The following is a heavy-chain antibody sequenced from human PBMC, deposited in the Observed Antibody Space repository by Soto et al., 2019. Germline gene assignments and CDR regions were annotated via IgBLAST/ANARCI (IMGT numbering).Heavy chain of an antibody. V-gene: IGHV3-23*01. CDR1: GFIFSSFA. J-gene: IGHJ4*02. Sequence: GGSLRLSCAASGFIFSSFAMSWVRQAPGKGLEWVSTISNNGGSTYSADSVKGRFTISRDNSKNTLYLQMNSLRAEDTAVYYCARDLRITIFGVVTLADYWGQGTLVTVSS. D-gene: IGHD3-3*01. CDR3: ARDLRITIFGVVTLADY. CDR2: ISNNGGST.